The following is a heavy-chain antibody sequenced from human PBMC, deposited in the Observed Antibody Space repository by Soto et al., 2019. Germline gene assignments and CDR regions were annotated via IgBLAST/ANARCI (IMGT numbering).Heavy chain of an antibody. V-gene: IGHV5-51*01. J-gene: IGHJ4*02. CDR1: GYFFTNYW. CDR3: ARRECLLCGDDF. CDR2: IFPADSDA. D-gene: IGHD2-21*01. Sequence: EVQLVQSGAEVKKPGESVKISCQVSGYFFTNYWIDWVRQMPGKGLEWMGVIFPADSDARYNPAFQGQVTFSADKSISTAYLQWRSLKASDTAIYFCARRECLLCGDDFWGQGTLVTVSS.